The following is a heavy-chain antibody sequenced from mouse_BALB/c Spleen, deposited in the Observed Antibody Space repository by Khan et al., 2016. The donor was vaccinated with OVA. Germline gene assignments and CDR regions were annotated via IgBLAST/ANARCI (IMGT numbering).Heavy chain of an antibody. CDR1: GYTFTSYW. J-gene: IGHJ3*01. CDR3: TRRNWDVAWFDY. V-gene: IGHV1-5*01. D-gene: IGHD4-1*01. Sequence: VQLQQSGTVLARPGASVKMSCKASGYTFTSYWMHWVKQRPGQGLEWIGAIYPGNSDTRYNEKFKGKAKLTAVTSTSTAYMELSSLTNEDSAVYYCTRRNWDVAWFDYWGQGTLVTVSA. CDR2: IYPGNSDT.